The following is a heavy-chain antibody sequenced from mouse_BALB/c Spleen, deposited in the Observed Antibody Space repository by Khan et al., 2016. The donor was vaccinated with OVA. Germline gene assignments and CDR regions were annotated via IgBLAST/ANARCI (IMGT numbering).Heavy chain of an antibody. Sequence: EVQLQESGPGLVKPSQSLSLTCTVTGYSITSNYAWNWIRQFPENKLEWMGYISYSGSTNYNPSLKSRISITRDTSKNQFFLQLNSVTTEDTATYYCTRGNYYGYAMDYWGQGTLITVSS. J-gene: IGHJ4*01. CDR2: ISYSGST. CDR3: TRGNYYGYAMDY. CDR1: GYSITSNYA. V-gene: IGHV3-2*02. D-gene: IGHD1-1*01.